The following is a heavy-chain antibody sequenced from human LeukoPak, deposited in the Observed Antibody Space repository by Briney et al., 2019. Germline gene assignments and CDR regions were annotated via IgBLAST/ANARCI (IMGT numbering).Heavy chain of an antibody. J-gene: IGHJ3*02. CDR2: IYYSGST. CDR1: GGSISSNY. V-gene: IGHV4-59*01. Sequence: PSETLSLTCTVSGGSISSNYWSWIRQPPGKGLEWIGYIYYSGSTNYNPSLKSRVTISVDTSKNQFSLKLSSVTAADTAVYYCARDSSGSYQLAEENAFDIWGQGTMVTVSS. CDR3: ARDSSGSYQLAEENAFDI. D-gene: IGHD1-26*01.